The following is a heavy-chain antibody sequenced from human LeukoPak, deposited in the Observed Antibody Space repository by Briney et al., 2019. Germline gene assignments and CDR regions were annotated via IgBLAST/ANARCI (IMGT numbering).Heavy chain of an antibody. CDR2: IYHSGST. CDR3: ARVGAWIQLGYFDY. Sequence: KPSETLSLTCTVSGYSISSGYYWGWIRQPPGKGLEWIGSIYHSGSTSYNPSLKSRVTISVDTSKNQFSLQLSSVTATDTAVYYCARVGAWIQLGYFDYWGQGTLVTVSS. J-gene: IGHJ4*02. D-gene: IGHD5-18*01. CDR1: GYSISSGYY. V-gene: IGHV4-38-2*02.